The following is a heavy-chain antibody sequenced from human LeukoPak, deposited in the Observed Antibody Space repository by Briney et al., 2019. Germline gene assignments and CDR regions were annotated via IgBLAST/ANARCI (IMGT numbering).Heavy chain of an antibody. D-gene: IGHD4-17*01. CDR1: GFTFSSYS. CDR3: ARDKYGDYVIDY. CDR2: ISSSSSYI. Sequence: GGSLRLSCAASGFTFSSYSMNWVRQAPGKGLEWVSSISSSSSYIYYADSVKGRFTISRDNAKNTLYLQMNSLRAEDTAVYYCARDKYGDYVIDYWGQGTLVTVPS. V-gene: IGHV3-21*01. J-gene: IGHJ4*02.